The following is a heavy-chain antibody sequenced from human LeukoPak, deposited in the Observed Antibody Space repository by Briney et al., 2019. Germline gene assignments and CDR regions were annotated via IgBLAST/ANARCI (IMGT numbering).Heavy chain of an antibody. CDR2: IYTSGST. V-gene: IGHV4-59*10. J-gene: IGHJ6*03. CDR1: GGSFSGYY. CDR3: ARSVRGAMSGYYYYMDV. D-gene: IGHD3-10*01. Sequence: SETLSLTCAVYGGSFSGYYWSWIRQPAGKGLEWIGRIYTSGSTNYNPSLKSRVTISVDTSKNQFSLKLSSVTAAGTAVYYCARSVRGAMSGYYYYMDVWGKGTTVTISS.